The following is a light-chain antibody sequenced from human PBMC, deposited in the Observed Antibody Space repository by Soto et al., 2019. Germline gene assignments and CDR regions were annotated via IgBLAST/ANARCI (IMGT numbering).Light chain of an antibody. CDR2: AAS. CDR1: QSISSNY. V-gene: IGKV3-20*01. CDR3: QQYGSSPPYT. J-gene: IGKJ2*01. Sequence: EIVLTQSPGTLSLSPGERATLSCRASQSISSNYLAWYQQKTGQAHRLLIYAASSRATGIPDRLSGSGSGTDFTLTISRLEPEDFAVYYCQQYGSSPPYTFGQGTKLEIK.